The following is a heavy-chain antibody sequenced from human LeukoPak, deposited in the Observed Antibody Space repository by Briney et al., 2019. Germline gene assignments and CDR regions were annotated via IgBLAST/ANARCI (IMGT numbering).Heavy chain of an antibody. CDR2: ISHDGSTQ. D-gene: IGHD2/OR15-2a*01. J-gene: IGHJ4*02. Sequence: GALRLSCAASGFTFSSYAMHWVRQAPGTGLEWVAVISHDGSTQYYADSVKGRFTISRDNSKNTLYLQMNSLRAADSALYYCARRNIAWYFDYWGQGTLVTVSS. CDR1: GFTFSSYA. V-gene: IGHV3-30-3*01. CDR3: ARRNIAWYFDY.